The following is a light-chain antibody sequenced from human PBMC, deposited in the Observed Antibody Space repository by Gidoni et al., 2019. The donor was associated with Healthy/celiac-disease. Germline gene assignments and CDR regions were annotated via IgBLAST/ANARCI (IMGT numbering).Light chain of an antibody. CDR1: QSVSSY. V-gene: IGKV3-11*01. J-gene: IGKJ4*01. CDR2: DAS. CDR3: QQRSNWPPA. Sequence: VLTLSPATLPLSPGERATLSCRASQSVSSYLAWYQQKPGQAPRLLIYDASNRATGIPARFSGSGSGTDFTLTISSLEPEDFAVYYCQQRSNWPPAFGGGTKVEIK.